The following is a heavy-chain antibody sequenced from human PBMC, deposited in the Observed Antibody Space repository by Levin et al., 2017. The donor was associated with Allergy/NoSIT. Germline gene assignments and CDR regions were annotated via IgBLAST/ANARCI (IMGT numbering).Heavy chain of an antibody. Sequence: GGSLRLSCVASGFSLSGYSMNWVRQAPGKGLEWVSTISGSGTYINYVDSVKGRFAISRDDGKNSVYLQMNSLRDQDTAVYYCARDQGLAWGQGVLVTVSS. CDR2: ISGSGTYI. V-gene: IGHV3-21*04. J-gene: IGHJ5*02. CDR1: GFSLSGYS. CDR3: ARDQGLA.